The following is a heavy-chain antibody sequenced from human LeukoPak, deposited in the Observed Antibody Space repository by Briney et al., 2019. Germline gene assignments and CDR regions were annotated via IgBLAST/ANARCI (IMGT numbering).Heavy chain of an antibody. CDR2: VSGYNGNT. CDR3: AKDIHPGLDSGASCCFDY. CDR1: GYTFSRHG. V-gene: IGHV1-18*01. J-gene: IGHJ4*02. Sequence: ASVKVSCKTSGYTFSRHGITWVRQAPGQGLEWMGWVSGYNGNTNYAQNVQGRVTMTTDTSTNTAYMELRSLRSDDTPVYYCAKDIHPGLDSGASCCFDYWGQGTPVTVSS. D-gene: IGHD3-22*01.